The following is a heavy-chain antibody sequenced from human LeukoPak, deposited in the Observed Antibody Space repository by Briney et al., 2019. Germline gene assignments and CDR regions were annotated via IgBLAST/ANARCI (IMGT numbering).Heavy chain of an antibody. J-gene: IGHJ4*02. CDR1: GFTFSSYS. D-gene: IGHD3-3*02. V-gene: IGHV3-48*02. Sequence: TAGSLRLSCAASGFTFSSYSMSWVRQAPGKGLEWISYISTGSSRIYYADSVKGRVTISRDNAKNSLFLQMNSLRDEDTAVYYCAREGSLADWGQGTLVTVSS. CDR2: ISTGSSRI. CDR3: AREGSLAD.